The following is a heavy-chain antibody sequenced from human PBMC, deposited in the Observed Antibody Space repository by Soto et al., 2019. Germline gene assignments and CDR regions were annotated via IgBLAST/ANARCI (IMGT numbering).Heavy chain of an antibody. V-gene: IGHV3-11*01. CDR2: ISSSGNTI. J-gene: IGHJ4*02. D-gene: IGHD3-16*01. CDR1: GFTFSDYY. Sequence: QVQLMESGGGLVKPGGSLRLSCAASGFTFSDYYMSWIRQSPGKGLEWVSYISSSGNTIYYADSVKGRFTISRDNAKNSMYLKMNSLRDEDTAVYYCARVVRPSWGFDYWGQGTLVTVSS. CDR3: ARVVRPSWGFDY.